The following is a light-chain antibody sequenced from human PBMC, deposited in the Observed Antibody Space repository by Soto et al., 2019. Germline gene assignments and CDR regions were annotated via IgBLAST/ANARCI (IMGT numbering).Light chain of an antibody. Sequence: EIVLTQSPGTLSLSPGERATLSCRASQSVISTFSAWYQQKPGQAPRLLIYGASNRDTGIPDRFSASGSGTDFTLTISRLEPEDFAVYYCQQYQSSPPTFTFGQGTKLEI. CDR3: QQYQSSPPTFT. CDR2: GAS. CDR1: QSVISTF. V-gene: IGKV3-20*01. J-gene: IGKJ2*01.